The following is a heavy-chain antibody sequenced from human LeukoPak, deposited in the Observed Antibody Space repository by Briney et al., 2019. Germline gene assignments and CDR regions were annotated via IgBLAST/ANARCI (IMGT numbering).Heavy chain of an antibody. D-gene: IGHD3-10*01. CDR3: ARGGSGSYFSWLDP. J-gene: IGHJ5*02. CDR2: INPKSGGT. Sequence: ASVKVSCKASGYTFTSYYMHWVRQAPGQGLECVGWINPKSGGTNYAQKFQGRVTMTRDTSISTAYMELSRLRSDDTAVYYCARGGSGSYFSWLDPWGQGTLVTVSS. V-gene: IGHV1-2*02. CDR1: GYTFTSYY.